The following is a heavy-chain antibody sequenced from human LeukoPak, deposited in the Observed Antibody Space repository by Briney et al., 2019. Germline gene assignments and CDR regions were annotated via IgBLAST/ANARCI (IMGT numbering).Heavy chain of an antibody. CDR2: IYHNGGT. J-gene: IGHJ4*02. CDR1: GGSISGYY. Sequence: SETLSLTCAVSGGSISGYYWSWIRQPPGKGLEWVGYIYHNGGTNYNPSLQSRLTISVDTSKNQFSLKLSSVTAADTAVYYCARHLRAVAGGRYFDYWGQGTQVTVSS. V-gene: IGHV4-59*08. D-gene: IGHD6-19*01. CDR3: ARHLRAVAGGRYFDY.